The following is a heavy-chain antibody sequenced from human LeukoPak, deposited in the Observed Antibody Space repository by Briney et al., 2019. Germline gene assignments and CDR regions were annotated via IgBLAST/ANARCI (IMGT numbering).Heavy chain of an antibody. CDR2: ISSSGSTI. CDR1: GFTFSSYE. CDR3: AKATGTLGN. V-gene: IGHV3-48*03. D-gene: IGHD1-1*01. Sequence: GGSLRLSCAASGFTFSSYEMNWVRQAPGKGLEWVSYISSSGSTIYYADSVKGRFTISRDNAKNSLYLQMNSLTAEDTAIYYCAKATGTLGNWGQGTLVTVSS. J-gene: IGHJ4*02.